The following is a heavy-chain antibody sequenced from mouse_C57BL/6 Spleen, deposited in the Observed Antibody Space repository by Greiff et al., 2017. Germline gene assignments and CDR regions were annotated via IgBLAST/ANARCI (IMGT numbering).Heavy chain of an antibody. CDR2: ISYDGSN. CDR1: GYSITCGYY. D-gene: IGHD3-3*01. J-gene: IGHJ1*03. Sequence: EVKLMESGPGLVKPSQSLSLTCSVTGYSITCGYYWNWIRQFPGNKLGWMGYISYDGSNNYNPSLKNRISITRDTSKNQFFLKLNSVTTEDTATDYCARDGDGGYFDVWGTGTTVTVSS. V-gene: IGHV3-6*01. CDR3: ARDGDGGYFDV.